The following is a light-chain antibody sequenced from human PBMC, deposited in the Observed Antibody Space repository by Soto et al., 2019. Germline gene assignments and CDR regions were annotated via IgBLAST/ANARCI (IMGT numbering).Light chain of an antibody. Sequence: DIQMTQSPSTLSASVGDRVTITCRASQSISSWLAWYQQRPGKAPKLLIYKASNLESGVPSRFSGSGSGTELTLTISSLHPDDFATSYCQQYYTYPWTFGPGTKVEIK. CDR2: KAS. J-gene: IGKJ1*01. CDR1: QSISSW. V-gene: IGKV1-5*03. CDR3: QQYYTYPWT.